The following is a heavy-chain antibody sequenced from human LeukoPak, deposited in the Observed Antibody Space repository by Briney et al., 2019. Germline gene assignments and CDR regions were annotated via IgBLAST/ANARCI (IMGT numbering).Heavy chain of an antibody. D-gene: IGHD3-3*01. J-gene: IGHJ4*02. V-gene: IGHV3-48*02. CDR1: GFTFSSYS. CDR3: ARDRAITIFGVAPTPFDY. Sequence: GGSLRLSRAASGFTFSSYSMNWVRQAPGKGLEWVSYISSSSSTIYYADSVKGRFTISRDNAKNSLYLQMNSLRDEDTAVYYCARDRAITIFGVAPTPFDYWGQGTLVTVSS. CDR2: ISSSSSTI.